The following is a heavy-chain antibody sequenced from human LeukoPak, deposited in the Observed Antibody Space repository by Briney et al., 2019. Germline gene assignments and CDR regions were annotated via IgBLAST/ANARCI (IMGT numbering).Heavy chain of an antibody. CDR1: GFTFSSYA. CDR3: AREGSGSTWSSFDF. V-gene: IGHV3-30-3*01. Sequence: GGSLRLSCAASGFTFSSYAMHWVRQAPGKGLEGVAVISIAGNTEHYADSVKGRFTISRDNSKNTMYLQMNSLRPEDTAVYSCAREGSGSTWSSFDFWGQGSLVTVSS. CDR2: ISIAGNTE. J-gene: IGHJ4*02. D-gene: IGHD6-13*01.